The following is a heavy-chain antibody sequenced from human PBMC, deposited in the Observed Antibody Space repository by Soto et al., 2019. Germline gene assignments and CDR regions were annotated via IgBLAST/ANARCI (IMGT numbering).Heavy chain of an antibody. Sequence: ASVKVSCKASGYTFTSYGISWVRQAPGQGLEWMGWISAYNGNTNYAQKLQGRVTMTTDTSTSTAYMELRSLRSDDTAVYYCARDPPYYDSLTGYYMTYIDYWGQGTLVTVSS. V-gene: IGHV1-18*01. D-gene: IGHD3-9*01. J-gene: IGHJ4*02. CDR3: ARDPPYYDSLTGYYMTYIDY. CDR2: ISAYNGNT. CDR1: GYTFTSYG.